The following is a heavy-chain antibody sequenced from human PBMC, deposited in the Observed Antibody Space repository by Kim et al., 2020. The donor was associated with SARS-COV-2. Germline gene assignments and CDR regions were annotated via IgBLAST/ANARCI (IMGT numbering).Heavy chain of an antibody. CDR1: GFTFSSYW. D-gene: IGHD6-13*01. CDR2: IKQDGSEK. CDR3: ARDPVSSSWYWSDAFDI. Sequence: GGSLRLSCAASGFTFSSYWMSWVRQAPGKGLEWVANIKQDGSEKYYVDSVKGRFTISRDNAKNSLYLQMNSLRAEDTAVYYCARDPVSSSWYWSDAFDIWGQGTMVTVSS. V-gene: IGHV3-7*01. J-gene: IGHJ3*02.